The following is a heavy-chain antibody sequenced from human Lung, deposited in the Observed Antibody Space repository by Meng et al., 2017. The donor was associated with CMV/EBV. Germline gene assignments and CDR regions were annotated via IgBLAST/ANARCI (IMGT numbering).Heavy chain of an antibody. CDR1: GYTFTGYY. CDR3: AREMNVYYDFWSGYYPRPDYYYYGMDV. D-gene: IGHD3-3*01. Sequence: ASVXVSXXASGYTFTGYYMHWVRQAPGQGLEWMGWINPNSGGTNYAQKFQGRVTMTRDTSISTAYTELSRLRSDDTAVYYCAREMNVYYDFWSGYYPRPDYYYYGMDVWGQGTTVTVSS. CDR2: INPNSGGT. J-gene: IGHJ6*02. V-gene: IGHV1-2*02.